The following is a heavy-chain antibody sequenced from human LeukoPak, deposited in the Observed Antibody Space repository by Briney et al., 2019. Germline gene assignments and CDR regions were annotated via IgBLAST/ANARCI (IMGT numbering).Heavy chain of an antibody. D-gene: IGHD3-9*01. Sequence: PGGSLRLSCAASGFTFSSYAMSWVRQAPGKGLEWVSAISGSGGSTYYADSVKGRFTISRDNSKNSLYLQMNSLRAEDMALYYCAKDIGYDILAHMDVWGKGTTVTVSS. J-gene: IGHJ6*03. V-gene: IGHV3-23*01. CDR2: ISGSGGST. CDR3: AKDIGYDILAHMDV. CDR1: GFTFSSYA.